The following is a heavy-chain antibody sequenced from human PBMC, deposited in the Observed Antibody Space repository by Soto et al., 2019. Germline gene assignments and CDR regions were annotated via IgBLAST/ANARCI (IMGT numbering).Heavy chain of an antibody. Sequence: SETLSLTCAVSGGSISSGGYSWSWIRQPPGKGLEWIGYIYHSGSTYYNPSLKSRVTISVDRPKNQFSLKLSSVTAADTAVYYCARADSSGYPDYWGQGTLVTVS. CDR1: GGSISSGGYS. CDR3: ARADSSGYPDY. J-gene: IGHJ4*02. D-gene: IGHD3-22*01. V-gene: IGHV4-30-2*01. CDR2: IYHSGST.